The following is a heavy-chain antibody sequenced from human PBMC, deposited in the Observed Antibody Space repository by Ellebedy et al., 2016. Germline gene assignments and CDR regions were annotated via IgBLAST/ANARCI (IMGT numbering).Heavy chain of an antibody. CDR3: ARGWGTYSSLRHFQH. Sequence: SETLSLTCAVYGGSFSGYYWSWIRQPPGKGLEWIGEINHSGSTNYNPSLKSRVTISVDTSKNQFSLKLSSVTAADTAVYYCARGWGTYSSLRHFQHWGQGTLVTVSS. V-gene: IGHV4-34*01. J-gene: IGHJ1*01. D-gene: IGHD6-6*01. CDR1: GGSFSGYY. CDR2: INHSGST.